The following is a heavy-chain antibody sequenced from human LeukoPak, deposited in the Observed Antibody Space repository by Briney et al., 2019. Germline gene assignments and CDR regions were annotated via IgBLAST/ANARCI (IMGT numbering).Heavy chain of an antibody. Sequence: GGSLRLSCAASGFTFSSYAMSWVRQAPGQGLEWVSAISGSGGSTYYADSVKGRFTISRDNSKNTLYLQMNSLRTEDTAVYYCAKDIDSSGWYGWFDPWGQGTLVTVSS. V-gene: IGHV3-23*01. D-gene: IGHD6-19*01. CDR1: GFTFSSYA. J-gene: IGHJ5*02. CDR3: AKDIDSSGWYGWFDP. CDR2: ISGSGGST.